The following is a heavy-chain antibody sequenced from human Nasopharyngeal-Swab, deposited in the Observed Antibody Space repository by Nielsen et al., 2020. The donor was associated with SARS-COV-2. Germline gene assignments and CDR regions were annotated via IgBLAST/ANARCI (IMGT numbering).Heavy chain of an antibody. D-gene: IGHD2-2*01. CDR3: ARVKGYQLLSPAAPNWFDP. Sequence: SETLSLTCTVSGGSISSSSYYWGWIRQPPGKGLEWIGSIYYSGSTYYNPSLKSRVTISVDTSKNQFSLKLSSVTAADTAVYYCARVKGYQLLSPAAPNWFDPWGQGTLVTVSS. CDR1: GGSISSSSYY. V-gene: IGHV4-39*07. CDR2: IYYSGST. J-gene: IGHJ5*02.